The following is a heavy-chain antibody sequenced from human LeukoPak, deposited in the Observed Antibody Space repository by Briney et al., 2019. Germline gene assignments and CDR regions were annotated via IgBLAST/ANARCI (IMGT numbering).Heavy chain of an antibody. J-gene: IGHJ4*02. CDR3: ARAPKEIDY. D-gene: IGHD5-24*01. CDR2: IYYSGST. V-gene: IGHV4-59*01. CDR1: GGSINNYY. Sequence: PSETLSLTCTVSGGSINNYYWSWIRQPPGKGLEWIGFIYYSGSTNYNPSLKSRVTISLDTSKNQFSLNLSSVTAADTAVYYCARAPKEIDYWGQGTLVTVSS.